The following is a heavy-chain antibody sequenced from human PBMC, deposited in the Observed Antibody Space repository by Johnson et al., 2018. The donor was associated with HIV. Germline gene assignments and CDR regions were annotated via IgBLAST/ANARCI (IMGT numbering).Heavy chain of an antibody. Sequence: EVQLVESGGALVQPGGSLRLSCAASGFTVSSNYMSWVRQAPGKGLEWVSIIYSAGSTYFADSVKGRFPISRDNSKNTLFLQMNSLRVEDTAVYYCARLKNGAFDIWGQGTMVTVSS. V-gene: IGHV3-66*01. CDR2: IYSAGST. J-gene: IGHJ3*02. CDR1: GFTVSSNY. CDR3: ARLKNGAFDI. D-gene: IGHD2-8*01.